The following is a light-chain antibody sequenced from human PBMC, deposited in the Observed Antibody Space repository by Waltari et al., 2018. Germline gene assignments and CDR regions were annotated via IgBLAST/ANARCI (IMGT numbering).Light chain of an antibody. CDR1: QSISKY. CDR3: QHYVRLPAT. V-gene: IGKV3-20*01. J-gene: IGKJ1*01. CDR2: HAS. Sequence: EIMLTQSPGTLSLSPGERATLSCKASQSISKYLAWYQQKPGQAPRLLIYHASSRATGIADRFGGSGYVTDFSLTISRLEPEDFAVYYCQHYVRLPATFGQGTNVEIK.